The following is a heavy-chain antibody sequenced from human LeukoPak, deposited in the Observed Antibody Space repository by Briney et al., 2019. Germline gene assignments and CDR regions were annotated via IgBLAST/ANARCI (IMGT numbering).Heavy chain of an antibody. CDR3: TRVANGDYFDF. D-gene: IGHD4-17*01. CDR1: GGSISSGDYY. V-gene: IGHV4-30-4*01. Sequence: SETLSLTCTVSGGSISSGDYYWRWIRQPPGKGLEWVGYIYFSGYTYYNPSPRSRVSISIDTSKNRFSLNLNSVTAADTAVYYCTRVANGDYFDFWGQGTLVTVSS. CDR2: IYFSGYT. J-gene: IGHJ4*02.